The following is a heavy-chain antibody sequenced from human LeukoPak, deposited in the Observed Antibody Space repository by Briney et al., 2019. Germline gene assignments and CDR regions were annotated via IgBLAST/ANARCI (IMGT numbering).Heavy chain of an antibody. CDR2: ISTYNGNT. Sequence: ASVKLTCKASGYTFTSNGISWMRQAPGQGLELMGWISTYNGNTTYAQKLQGRVTMTTDTSTSTAYMELRSLRADYSAVYYCARARYYYGSGSYYWGQGTLVTVSS. V-gene: IGHV1-18*04. D-gene: IGHD3-10*01. J-gene: IGHJ4*02. CDR1: GYTFTSNG. CDR3: ARARYYYGSGSYY.